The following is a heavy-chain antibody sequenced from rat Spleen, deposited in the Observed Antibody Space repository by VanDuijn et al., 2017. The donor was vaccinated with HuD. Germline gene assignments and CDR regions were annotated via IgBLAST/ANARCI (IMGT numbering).Heavy chain of an antibody. CDR1: GFTFENYW. Sequence: EVQLVESGGGLVQPGRSLKLSCETSGFTFENYWMTWIRQAPGKGLEWVASISNTGGTTNYPDSVRGRFTISRDNAKSTLYLQMNGLRAEDTATYYCATRDGGYPGWGQGTLVTVSS. D-gene: IGHD1-11*01. J-gene: IGHJ3*01. V-gene: IGHV5-31*01. CDR2: ISNTGGTT. CDR3: ATRDGGYPG.